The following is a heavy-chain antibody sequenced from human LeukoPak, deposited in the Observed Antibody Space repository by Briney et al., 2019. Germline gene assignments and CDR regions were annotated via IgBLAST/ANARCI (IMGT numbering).Heavy chain of an antibody. CDR1: GFTFSSYW. CDR3: ARDEVRYYYGSGSYHFDY. CDR2: ISSSSSYI. J-gene: IGHJ4*02. V-gene: IGHV3-21*01. Sequence: GGSLRLSCAASGFTFSSYWMQWVRQAPGKGLEWVSSISSSSSYIYYADSVKGRFTISRDNAKNSLYLQMNSLRAEDTAVYYCARDEVRYYYGSGSYHFDYWGQGTLVTVSS. D-gene: IGHD3-10*01.